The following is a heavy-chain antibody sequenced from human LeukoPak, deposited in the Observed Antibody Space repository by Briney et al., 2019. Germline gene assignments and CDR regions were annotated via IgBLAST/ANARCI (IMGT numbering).Heavy chain of an antibody. Sequence: GGSLRLSCAASGFTFDDYAMHWVRQAPGKGLEWVSGISWNSGSIGYADSVKGRFTISRDNAKNSLYLQMNSLRAEDTALYYCWLFREREDFDYWGQGTLVTVSS. D-gene: IGHD3-22*01. J-gene: IGHJ4*02. CDR3: WLFREREDFDY. V-gene: IGHV3-9*01. CDR1: GFTFDDYA. CDR2: ISWNSGSI.